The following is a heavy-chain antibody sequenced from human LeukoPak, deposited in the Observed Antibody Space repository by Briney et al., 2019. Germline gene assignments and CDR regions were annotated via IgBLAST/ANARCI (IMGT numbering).Heavy chain of an antibody. Sequence: GGSLRLSCAASGFTFSSYEMNWVRQAPGKGLEWVSYISSSGSTIYYADSVKGRFTISRDNAKNSLYLQMNSLRAEDTAVYYCARVPYGSGSDYGMDAWGQGTTVTVSS. D-gene: IGHD3-10*01. CDR1: GFTFSSYE. J-gene: IGHJ6*02. CDR2: ISSSGSTI. CDR3: ARVPYGSGSDYGMDA. V-gene: IGHV3-48*03.